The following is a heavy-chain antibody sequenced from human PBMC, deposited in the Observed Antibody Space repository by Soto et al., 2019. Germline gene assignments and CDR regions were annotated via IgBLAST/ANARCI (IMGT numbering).Heavy chain of an antibody. V-gene: IGHV4-30-2*03. D-gene: IGHD3-22*01. CDR2: IYHTGNA. J-gene: IGHJ5*02. Sequence: SEILSLTCAVSGGSISSGVYSWSWIRQPPGKGLEWIGSIYHTGNAYYNPSLKSRVTISVDTSKNQFSLKLTSVTAADAALYYCARDFFDSSDYTTNWFDPWGQGTLVTVSS. CDR3: ARDFFDSSDYTTNWFDP. CDR1: GGSISSGVYS.